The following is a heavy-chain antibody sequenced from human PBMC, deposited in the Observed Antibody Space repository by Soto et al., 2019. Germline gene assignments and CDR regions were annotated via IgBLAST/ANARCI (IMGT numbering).Heavy chain of an antibody. CDR1: GGTFISYA. CDR3: ARDFSKYCGGDCYSILRD. CDR2: IIPIFGTA. J-gene: IGHJ4*02. V-gene: IGHV1-69*13. D-gene: IGHD2-21*02. Sequence: ASVKVSCKASGGTFISYAISWVRQAPGQGLEWMGGIIPIFGTANYAQKFQGRVTITADESTSTAYMELSSLRSEDTAVYYCARDFSKYCGGDCYSILRDWGQGTLVTVSS.